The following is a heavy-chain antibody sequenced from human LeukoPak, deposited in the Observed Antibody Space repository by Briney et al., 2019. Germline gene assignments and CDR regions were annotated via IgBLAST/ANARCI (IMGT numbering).Heavy chain of an antibody. CDR1: GFTFSSYG. V-gene: IGHV3-30*18. Sequence: PGGSLRLSCAAAGFTFSSYGMHWVRQAPGKGLEWVAVISYDGSNKYFADSVKGRFTISRDNSKNTLYLQMNSLRAEDTAVYYCAKGYFVVGATFFDYWRQGTLVTVSS. D-gene: IGHD1-26*01. J-gene: IGHJ4*02. CDR2: ISYDGSNK. CDR3: AKGYFVVGATFFDY.